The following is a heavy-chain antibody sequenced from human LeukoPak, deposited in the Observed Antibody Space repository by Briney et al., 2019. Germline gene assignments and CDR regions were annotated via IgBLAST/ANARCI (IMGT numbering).Heavy chain of an antibody. V-gene: IGHV3-21*01. CDR3: ARALRRMSGGDGYNCYAFDI. D-gene: IGHD5-24*01. CDR1: GFTFSSYS. J-gene: IGHJ3*02. CDR2: ISSSSSYI. Sequence: PGGSLRLSFAASGFTFSSYSMNWVRQAPGKGLEWVSSISSSSSYIYYADSVKGRFNISRDNAKNSLYLQMNSLRAEDTAVYYCARALRRMSGGDGYNCYAFDIWGQGTMVTVSS.